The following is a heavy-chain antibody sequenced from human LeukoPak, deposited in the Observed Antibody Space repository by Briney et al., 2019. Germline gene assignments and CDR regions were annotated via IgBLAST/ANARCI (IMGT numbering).Heavy chain of an antibody. CDR3: ARGPDYGENSPIDY. V-gene: IGHV4-39*01. CDR1: GGSISSSSYS. Sequence: SETLSLTCTVSGGSISSSSYSWGWIRQPPGKGLEWIGSIYYSGSTYYNPSLKSRVTISVDTSKNQFSLKLSSVTAADTAVYYCARGPDYGENSPIDYWGRGTLVTVSS. CDR2: IYYSGST. D-gene: IGHD4-17*01. J-gene: IGHJ4*02.